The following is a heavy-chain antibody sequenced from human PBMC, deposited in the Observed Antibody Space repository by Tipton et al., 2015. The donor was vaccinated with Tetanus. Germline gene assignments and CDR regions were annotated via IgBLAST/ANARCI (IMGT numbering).Heavy chain of an antibody. J-gene: IGHJ6*02. CDR3: ARAPVVTGFSSMVQLYDYHGLDF. Sequence: QLVQSGGEVKKPGASVKVSCKASGNTFTSHGITWVRQAPGQGLEWMGWISTYKGDTSYAQKLQGRVTLTTDTSTSTAYMELRRLRSDDTAVYYCARAPVVTGFSSMVQLYDYHGLDFWGQGTTVTVSS. CDR1: GNTFTSHG. CDR2: ISTYKGDT. V-gene: IGHV1-18*01. D-gene: IGHD4/OR15-4a*01.